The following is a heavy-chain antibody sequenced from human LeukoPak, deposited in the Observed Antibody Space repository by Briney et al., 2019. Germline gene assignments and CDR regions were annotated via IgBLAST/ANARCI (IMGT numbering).Heavy chain of an antibody. CDR1: GFTFCSDG. D-gene: IGHD4-17*01. Sequence: GGSLRLSCAASGFTFCSDGMSWVRQAPGKGLEWVSTISGSGGETNYADSVKGRFTISRDNSKHTLYLQMSSLRAEDTAVYYCASGLAVTATTYCYFDLWGRGTLVTVSS. V-gene: IGHV3-23*01. CDR3: ASGLAVTATTYCYFDL. CDR2: ISGSGGET. J-gene: IGHJ2*01.